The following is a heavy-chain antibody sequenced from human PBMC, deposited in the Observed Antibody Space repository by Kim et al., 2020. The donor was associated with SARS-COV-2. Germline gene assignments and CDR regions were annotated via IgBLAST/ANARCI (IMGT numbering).Heavy chain of an antibody. CDR3: ARDPIAAAFY. CDR2: IYYSGST. CDR1: GGSISSSSYY. Sequence: SETLSLTCTVSGGSISSSSYYWGWIRQPPGKGLEWIGSIYYSGSTYYNPSLKSRVTISVDTSKNQFSLKLSSVTAADTAVYYCARDPIAAAFYCGQGTLVTVSS. V-gene: IGHV4-39*07. J-gene: IGHJ4*02. D-gene: IGHD6-13*01.